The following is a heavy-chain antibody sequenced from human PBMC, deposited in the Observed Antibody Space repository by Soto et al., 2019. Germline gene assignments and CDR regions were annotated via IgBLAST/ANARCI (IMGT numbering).Heavy chain of an antibody. J-gene: IGHJ4*02. CDR2: IYYSGSN. Sequence: QVQLQESGPGLVKPSQTLSLTCTVSGGSISSGGYYWSWLRQHPGKGLEWLGYIYYSGSNYYNPSLKRRVIISVDTSKNQFSLKLSSVTAADTAVYYCARVTARYCSGGSGYDYFDYWGQGTLVTVSS. CDR1: GGSISSGGYY. D-gene: IGHD2-15*01. V-gene: IGHV4-31*03. CDR3: ARVTARYCSGGSGYDYFDY.